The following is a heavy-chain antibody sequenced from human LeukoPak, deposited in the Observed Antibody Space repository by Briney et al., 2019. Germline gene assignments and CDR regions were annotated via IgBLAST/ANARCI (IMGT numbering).Heavy chain of an antibody. J-gene: IGHJ4*01. CDR1: GYTFTSYY. CDR3: ARKADSDRSGNYFPSAY. Sequence: ASVKVSCKASGYTFTSYYMHGVRQAPGQGLEWMGIINPSGGSTSYAQKFRGRVTMPRDTSTSTVYMALSGLRARRTAVYYFARKADSDRSGNYFPSAYCGQRTLPTVSS. V-gene: IGHV1-46*01. CDR2: INPSGGST. D-gene: IGHD3-22*01.